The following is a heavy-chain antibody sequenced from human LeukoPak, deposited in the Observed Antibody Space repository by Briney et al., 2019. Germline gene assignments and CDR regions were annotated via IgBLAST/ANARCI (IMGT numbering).Heavy chain of an antibody. CDR3: AKDRNYYDRRGSDAFDI. Sequence: GGSLRLSCAASGFTFSSYSMNWVRQAPGKGLEWVSYISSSSSTIYYADSVKGRFTISRDNAKNSLYLQMNSLRDEDTAVYYRAKDRNYYDRRGSDAFDIWGQGTMVTVSS. D-gene: IGHD3-22*01. V-gene: IGHV3-48*02. J-gene: IGHJ3*02. CDR1: GFTFSSYS. CDR2: ISSSSSTI.